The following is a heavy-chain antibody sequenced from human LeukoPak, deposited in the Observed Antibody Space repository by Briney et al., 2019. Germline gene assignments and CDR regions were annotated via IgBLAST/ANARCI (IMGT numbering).Heavy chain of an antibody. V-gene: IGHV3-30*18. D-gene: IGHD3-16*01. CDR1: GFTFSSYG. J-gene: IGHJ6*02. Sequence: GGSLRLSCAASGFTFSSYGMHWVRQAPGRGLEWVAVISYDGSNKYYADSVKGRFTISRDNSKNTLYLQMNSLRAEDTAVYYCAKDTSMDVWGQGTTVTVSS. CDR3: AKDTSMDV. CDR2: ISYDGSNK.